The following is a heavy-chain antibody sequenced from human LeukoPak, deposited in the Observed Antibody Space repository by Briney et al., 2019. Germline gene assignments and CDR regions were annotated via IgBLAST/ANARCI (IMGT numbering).Heavy chain of an antibody. V-gene: IGHV3-9*01. CDR1: GFTFDDYA. Sequence: GGSLRLYCAASGFTFDDYAMHWVRQAPGKGLEWVSGISWNSGSIGYADSVKGRFTISRDNAKNSLYLQMNSLRAEDTAVYYCARDPIMGYFDYWGQGTLVTVSS. CDR2: ISWNSGSI. D-gene: IGHD3-16*01. CDR3: ARDPIMGYFDY. J-gene: IGHJ4*02.